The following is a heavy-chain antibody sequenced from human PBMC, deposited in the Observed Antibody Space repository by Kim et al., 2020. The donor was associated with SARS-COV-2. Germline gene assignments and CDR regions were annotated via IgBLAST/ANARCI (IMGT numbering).Heavy chain of an antibody. Sequence: GGSLRLSCAASGFAVSSNYVRWVRQAPGKGLEWVSLIYAGGSTFYADSVKGRFTISCGNSKNTVYLQMNSLRAEDTAVYYCARDRVLTDSQRSYGMDVWG. CDR3: ARDRVLTDSQRSYGMDV. D-gene: IGHD3-9*01. CDR1: GFAVSSNY. J-gene: IGHJ6*01. V-gene: IGHV3-53*01. CDR2: IYAGGST.